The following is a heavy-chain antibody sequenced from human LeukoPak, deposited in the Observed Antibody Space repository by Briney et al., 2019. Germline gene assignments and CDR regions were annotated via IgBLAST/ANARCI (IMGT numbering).Heavy chain of an antibody. CDR1: GYTFTSYY. CDR3: ARAKQYYDFWSGYYRYYYYGMDV. D-gene: IGHD3-3*01. Sequence: ASVKVSCKASGYTFTSYYMHWVRQAPGQGLEWMGIINPSGGSTSYAQKFQGRVTMTRDTSTSTVYMELSSLRSEDTAVYYCARAKQYYDFWSGYYRYYYYGMDVWGQGTTVTVSS. V-gene: IGHV1-46*01. J-gene: IGHJ6*02. CDR2: INPSGGST.